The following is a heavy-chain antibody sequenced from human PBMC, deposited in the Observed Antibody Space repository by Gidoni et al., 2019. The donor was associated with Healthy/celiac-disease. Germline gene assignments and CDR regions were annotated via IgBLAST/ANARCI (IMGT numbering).Heavy chain of an antibody. J-gene: IGHJ4*02. CDR1: GYTFTGSY. Sequence: QVQLVQSGAEVKKPGASVKDYCMASGYTFTGSYMHWVRQAPGQGLEWMGRINPNSGGTNYEQKFQGRVTMTRDTSISKAYMELSRLRSDDTAVYYCARESAFSTVRDAVYFDCWGQGTLVTVSS. V-gene: IGHV1-2*06. CDR3: ARESAFSTVRDAVYFDC. CDR2: INPNSGGT. D-gene: IGHD4-17*01.